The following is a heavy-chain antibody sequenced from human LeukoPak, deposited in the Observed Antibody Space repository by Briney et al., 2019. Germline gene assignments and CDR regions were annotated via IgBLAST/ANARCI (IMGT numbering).Heavy chain of an antibody. V-gene: IGHV1-18*01. Sequence: ASVKVSCKASGYTFTSYGISWVRQAPGQGLEWMGWISAYNGNTNYAQKLQGRVTVTTDTSTSTAYMELRSLRSDDTAVYYCARTWPQPAYDSSGPKRMGYYYYGMDVWGQGTTVTVSS. J-gene: IGHJ6*02. D-gene: IGHD3-22*01. CDR3: ARTWPQPAYDSSGPKRMGYYYYGMDV. CDR2: ISAYNGNT. CDR1: GYTFTSYG.